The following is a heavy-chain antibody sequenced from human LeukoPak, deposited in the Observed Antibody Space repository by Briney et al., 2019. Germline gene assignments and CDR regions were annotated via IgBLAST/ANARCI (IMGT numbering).Heavy chain of an antibody. Sequence: PGGSLRLSCAASGFTFSSYSMNWVRQAPGKGLEWVSSISSSSSYIYYADSVKGRFTISRDNAKNSLYLQMNSLRAEDTAVYYCARVESYGSGSKGGWFDPWGQGTLVTVSS. CDR1: GFTFSSYS. CDR2: ISSSSSYI. V-gene: IGHV3-21*01. D-gene: IGHD3-10*01. CDR3: ARVESYGSGSKGGWFDP. J-gene: IGHJ5*02.